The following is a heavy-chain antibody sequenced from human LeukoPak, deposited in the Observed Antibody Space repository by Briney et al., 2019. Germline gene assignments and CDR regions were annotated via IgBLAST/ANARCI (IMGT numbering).Heavy chain of an antibody. CDR1: GYSISSGYY. D-gene: IGHD5-18*01. J-gene: IGHJ4*02. Sequence: SETLSLTCAVSGYSISSGYYWGWIRQPPGKGLEWFGSIYHSGTTYYNPSLKSRVTISVDTSRNQFSLKLSSVTAADTAVYYCARRYSYGVDYWGQGTLVTVSS. CDR2: IYHSGTT. CDR3: ARRYSYGVDY. V-gene: IGHV4-38-2*01.